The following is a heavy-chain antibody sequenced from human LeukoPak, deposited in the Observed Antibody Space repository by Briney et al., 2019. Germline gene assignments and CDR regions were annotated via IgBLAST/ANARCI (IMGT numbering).Heavy chain of an antibody. CDR2: ISYDGSNK. J-gene: IGHJ4*02. CDR1: GFTFSSYG. CDR3: AKDSSPIVVVVHFDY. Sequence: PGGSLRLSCAASGFTFSSYGMHWVRQAPGKGLEWVAVISYDGSNKYYADSVKGRFTISRDNSKNTLYLQMNSLRAEDTAVYYCAKDSSPIVVVVHFDYWGQGTLVTVSS. D-gene: IGHD2-15*01. V-gene: IGHV3-30*18.